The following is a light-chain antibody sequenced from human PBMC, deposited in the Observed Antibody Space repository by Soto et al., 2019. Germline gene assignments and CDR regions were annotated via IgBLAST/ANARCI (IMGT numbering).Light chain of an antibody. CDR3: QQYGNSPPYT. J-gene: IGKJ2*01. Sequence: IVLTQSTGTLSLYPGERATLSCRASQSVSSSYLAWYQQKPGQAPRLLIYGASSRATGIPDRFSGSGSGTDFTLTISRLEPEDFAFYYCQQYGNSPPYTFGQGTKLEIK. CDR1: QSVSSSY. CDR2: GAS. V-gene: IGKV3-20*01.